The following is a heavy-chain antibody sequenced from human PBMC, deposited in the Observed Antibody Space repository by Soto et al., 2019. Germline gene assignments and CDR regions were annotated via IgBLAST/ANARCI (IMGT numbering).Heavy chain of an antibody. J-gene: IGHJ4*02. D-gene: IGHD2-8*01. V-gene: IGHV3-66*01. CDR1: GFTVSSNY. CDR3: ARDGLGYCTNGVCQPVYY. Sequence: EVQLVESGGGLVQPGGSLRLSCAASGFTVSSNYMSWVRQAPGKGLEWVSVIYSGGSTYYADPVKGRFTISRDNSKTTLYLQMNGLRAEDTAVYDCARDGLGYCTNGVCQPVYYWGQGPLVTVSS. CDR2: IYSGGST.